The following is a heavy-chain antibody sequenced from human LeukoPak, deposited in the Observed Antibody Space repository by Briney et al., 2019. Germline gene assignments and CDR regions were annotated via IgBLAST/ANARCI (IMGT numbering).Heavy chain of an antibody. Sequence: SQTLSLTCVISGDSVSSKSASWNWIRHSPSRGLEWLGRTYSRSKWFNDYAVSVKSRITINPDTSKNQFSLHLMSVTPDDTAVCYCARGTGSLDYWGQGTLVTVSS. D-gene: IGHD1-26*01. CDR3: ARGTGSLDY. CDR1: GDSVSSKSAS. J-gene: IGHJ4*02. CDR2: TYSRSKWFN. V-gene: IGHV6-1*01.